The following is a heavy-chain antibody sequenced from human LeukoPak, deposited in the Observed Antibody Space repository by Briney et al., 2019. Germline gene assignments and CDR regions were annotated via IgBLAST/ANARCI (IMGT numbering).Heavy chain of an antibody. CDR1: GYTFTSYG. V-gene: IGHV1-18*01. J-gene: IGHJ6*03. CDR2: ISAYNGNT. Sequence: ASVKVSCKASGYTFTSYGISWVRQAPGQGLEWMGWISAYNGNTNYAQKLQGRVTMTTDTSTRTAYMELRSLRSDDTVVYYCARASYYDFWSGYYYYYFMDVWGKGTTVTVSS. CDR3: ARASYYDFWSGYYYYYFMDV. D-gene: IGHD3-3*01.